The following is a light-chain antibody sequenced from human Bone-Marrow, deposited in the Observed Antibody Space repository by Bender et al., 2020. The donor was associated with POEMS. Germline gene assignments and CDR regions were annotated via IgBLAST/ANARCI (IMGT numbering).Light chain of an antibody. Sequence: QSVLTQPPSASGTPGQRVTISCSGSDPNIGSNTVNWYQQLPGRAPKLLIYSTNERPSEVPDRFSGSRSGTSASLAISGLQSEDEADYYCAVWDDSLNGWVFGGGTKLTVL. V-gene: IGLV1-44*01. CDR3: AVWDDSLNGWV. CDR1: DPNIGSNT. J-gene: IGLJ3*02. CDR2: STN.